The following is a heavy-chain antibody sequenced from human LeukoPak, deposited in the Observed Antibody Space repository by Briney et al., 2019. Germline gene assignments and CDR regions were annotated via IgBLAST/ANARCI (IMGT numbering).Heavy chain of an antibody. D-gene: IGHD2-21*02. CDR3: ATSLTVVVTAHWYSDL. CDR1: GYTLTELS. Sequence: ASVKVSCKVSGYTLTELSMHWVRQAPGKGLEGMGGFDPEDGETIYAQKFQGRVTMTEDTSTDTAYMELSSLRSEDTAVYYCATSLTVVVTAHWYSDLWGRGTLVTVSS. CDR2: FDPEDGET. V-gene: IGHV1-24*01. J-gene: IGHJ2*01.